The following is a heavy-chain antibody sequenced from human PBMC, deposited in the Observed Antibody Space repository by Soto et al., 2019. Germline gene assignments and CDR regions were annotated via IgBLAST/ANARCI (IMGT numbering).Heavy chain of an antibody. CDR1: GGSISSGGDY. J-gene: IGHJ3*02. CDR3: ARHYDYDTGKSAAFDI. D-gene: IGHD3-22*01. CDR2: IYHSVST. V-gene: IGHV4-31*03. Sequence: QVQLQESGPGLVKPSQTLSLTCTASGGSISSGGDYWTWIRQHPGKGLEWIGYIYHSVSTYYSATVRSRITISLDASKNQLSLQLSSVTAADTAVYYCARHYDYDTGKSAAFDIWGQGTMVTVSS.